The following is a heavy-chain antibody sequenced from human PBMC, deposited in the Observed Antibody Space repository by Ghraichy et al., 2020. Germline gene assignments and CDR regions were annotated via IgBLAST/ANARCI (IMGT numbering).Heavy chain of an antibody. V-gene: IGHV1-18*01. CDR3: ARDLTSYYDRYNWFDP. Sequence: GESLNISCKASGYTFTSYGISWVRQAPGQGLEWMGWISAYNGNTNYAQKLQGRVTMTTDTSTSTAYMELRSLRSDDTAVYYCARDLTSYYDRYNWFDPWGQGTLVTVSS. CDR1: GYTFTSYG. J-gene: IGHJ5*02. D-gene: IGHD3-22*01. CDR2: ISAYNGNT.